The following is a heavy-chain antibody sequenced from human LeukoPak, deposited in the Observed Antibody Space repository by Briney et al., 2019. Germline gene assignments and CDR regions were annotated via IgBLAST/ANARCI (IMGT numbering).Heavy chain of an antibody. CDR1: GFTFSSYG. D-gene: IGHD6-19*01. CDR2: IWYGGSNK. J-gene: IGHJ3*02. Sequence: GGSLRLSCAASGFTFSSYGMHWVRQAPGKGLEWVAVIWYGGSNKYYADSVKGRFTISRDNSKNTLYLQMNSLRAEDTAVYYCAKGVAVAGTHAFDIWGQGTMVTVSS. CDR3: AKGVAVAGTHAFDI. V-gene: IGHV3-33*06.